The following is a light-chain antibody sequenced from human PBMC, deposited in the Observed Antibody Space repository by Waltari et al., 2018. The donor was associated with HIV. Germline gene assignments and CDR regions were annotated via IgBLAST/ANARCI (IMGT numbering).Light chain of an antibody. CDR1: SSKSGTDF. V-gene: IGLV1-51*01. CDR3: GTWDTSLGAGV. J-gene: IGLJ3*02. CDR2: DND. Sequence: QSVLTQPPSVSAAPGQTVTIPCSGSSSKSGTDFLSLYQPLPGAAPKLLIYDNDKRPSGISDRFSGSKSGTSATLGITGLQTGDEADYYCGTWDTSLGAGVFGGGTKLTVL.